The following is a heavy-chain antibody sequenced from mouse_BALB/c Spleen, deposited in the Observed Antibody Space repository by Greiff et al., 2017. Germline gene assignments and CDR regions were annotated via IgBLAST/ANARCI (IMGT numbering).Heavy chain of an antibody. CDR1: GFTFSSYA. D-gene: IGHD3-3*01. CDR3: ARDGDGFDY. Sequence: VHLVASGGGLVKPGGSLKLSCAASGFTFSSYAMSWVRQSPEKRLEWVAEISSGGSYTYYPDTVTGRFTISRDNAKNTLYLEMSSLRSEDTAMYYCARDGDGFDYWGQGTTLTVSS. V-gene: IGHV5-9-4*01. J-gene: IGHJ2*01. CDR2: ISSGGSYT.